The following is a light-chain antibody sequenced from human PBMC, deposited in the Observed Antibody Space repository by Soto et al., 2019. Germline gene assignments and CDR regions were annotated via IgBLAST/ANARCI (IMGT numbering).Light chain of an antibody. CDR1: QSVSSN. CDR2: GAS. Sequence: EIVMTQSPATLSVSPGERATLSCRAGQSVSSNLAWYQQKPGQAPRLLIYGASTRATGIPARFSGSGSGTEFTLTISSLQSEDFAVYYCQHYNNWPLTFGQGTRLEI. J-gene: IGKJ5*01. V-gene: IGKV3-15*01. CDR3: QHYNNWPLT.